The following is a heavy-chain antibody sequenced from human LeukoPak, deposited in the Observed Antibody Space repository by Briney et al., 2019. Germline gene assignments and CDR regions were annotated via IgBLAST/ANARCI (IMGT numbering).Heavy chain of an antibody. J-gene: IGHJ4*02. CDR3: AKGDLVVPAAIPDY. CDR2: ISGSGGST. Sequence: GGSLRLSCAASGFTFSSYAMSWVRQAPGKGLEWVSAISGSGGSTYYADSVKGRFTISSDNSKNTLYLQMNSLRAEDTAVYYCAKGDLVVPAAIPDYWGQGTLVTVSS. V-gene: IGHV3-23*01. D-gene: IGHD2-2*01. CDR1: GFTFSSYA.